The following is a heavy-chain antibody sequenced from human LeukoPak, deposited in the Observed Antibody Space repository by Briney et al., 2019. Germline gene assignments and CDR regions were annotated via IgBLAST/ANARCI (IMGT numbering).Heavy chain of an antibody. CDR3: ARDRLQLQS. CDR2: IYYTGNT. V-gene: IGHV4-59*01. D-gene: IGHD1-1*01. J-gene: IGHJ5*02. CDR1: GGSISSYY. Sequence: TSETLSLTCTVSGGSISSYYWSWIRQPPGKGLEWIGYIYYTGNTNYNPSLKSRVTISVDTSKNQFSLKLSSVTAADTAVYYCARDRLQLQSWGQGTLVTVSS.